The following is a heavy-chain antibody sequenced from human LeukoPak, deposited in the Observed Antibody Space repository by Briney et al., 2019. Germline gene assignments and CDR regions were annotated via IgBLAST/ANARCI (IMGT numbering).Heavy chain of an antibody. D-gene: IGHD3-22*01. CDR1: GGSFSGYY. CDR2: INHSGST. CDR3: ARAPGTMIVVGTAHYFDY. Sequence: PSETLYLTCAVYGGSFSGYYWSWIRQPPGKGLEWIGKINHSGSTNYNPSLKSRVTISVDTSKNQFSLKLSSVTAADTAVYYCARAPGTMIVVGTAHYFDYWGQGTLVTVSS. V-gene: IGHV4-34*01. J-gene: IGHJ4*02.